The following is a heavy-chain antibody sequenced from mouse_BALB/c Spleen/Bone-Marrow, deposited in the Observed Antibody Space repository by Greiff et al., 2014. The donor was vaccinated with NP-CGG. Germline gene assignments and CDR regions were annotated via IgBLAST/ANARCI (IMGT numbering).Heavy chain of an antibody. CDR1: EFTFSNYW. V-gene: IGHV6-6*02. CDR2: IRLKSNNYAT. Sequence: EVQLVESGGGLVQPGGSMKLSCVASEFTFSNYWMNWVRQSPEKGLEWVAEIRLKSNNYATHYAESVKGRFTISRDDSKSSVYLQMNNLRAEDTGIYYCTWFAYWGQGTLVTVSA. CDR3: TWFAY. J-gene: IGHJ3*01.